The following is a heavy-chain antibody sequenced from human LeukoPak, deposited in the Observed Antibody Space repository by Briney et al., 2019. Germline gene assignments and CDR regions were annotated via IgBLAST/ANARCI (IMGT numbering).Heavy chain of an antibody. CDR2: ISSSSSYI. CDR1: GFTFSSYS. D-gene: IGHD5-18*01. Sequence: PGGSLRLSCAASGFTFSSYSMNWVRQAPGKGLEWVSSISSSSSYIYYADSVKGRFTISRDNAKNSLYLRMNSLRAEDTAVYYCARCDDTAMDNFDYWGQGTLVTVSS. V-gene: IGHV3-21*01. CDR3: ARCDDTAMDNFDY. J-gene: IGHJ4*02.